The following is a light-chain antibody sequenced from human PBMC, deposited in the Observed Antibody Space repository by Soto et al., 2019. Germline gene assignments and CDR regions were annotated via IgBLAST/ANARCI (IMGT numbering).Light chain of an antibody. CDR2: KDS. Sequence: SYELTQPPSVSVSPGQTARITCSGDGLSKEYAYWYQQKPGQAPLLVIYKDSERPSGIPERFSGSNSGTTVTLTISGVQAEDEADYYCQSADTGDTAVIFGGGTPLTVL. CDR1: GLSKEY. CDR3: QSADTGDTAVI. V-gene: IGLV3-25*03. J-gene: IGLJ2*01.